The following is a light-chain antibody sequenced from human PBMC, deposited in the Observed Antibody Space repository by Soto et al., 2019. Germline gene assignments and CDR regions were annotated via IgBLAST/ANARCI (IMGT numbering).Light chain of an antibody. CDR3: QQYDNSPLT. J-gene: IGKJ4*01. CDR2: GAS. CDR1: QTISSNY. Sequence: EIVLTQSPDTLSLSPGERATLSCRASQTISSNYLAWYQQKPGQAPRLLISGASSRATGIPDRFSGSGSGTAFTLTINRVEPEDFVVYYCQQYDNSPLTFGGGTKVEIK. V-gene: IGKV3-20*01.